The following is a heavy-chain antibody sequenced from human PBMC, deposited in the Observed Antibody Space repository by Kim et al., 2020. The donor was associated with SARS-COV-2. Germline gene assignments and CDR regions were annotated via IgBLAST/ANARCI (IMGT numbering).Heavy chain of an antibody. Sequence: SETLSLTCTVSGGSISSYYWSWIRQPPGKGLEWIGYIYYSGSTNYNPSLKSRVTISVDTSKNQFSLKLSSVTAADTAVYYCAREEYTERDAFDIWGQGTMVTVSS. J-gene: IGHJ3*02. CDR3: AREEYTERDAFDI. D-gene: IGHD6-6*01. CDR2: IYYSGST. CDR1: GGSISSYY. V-gene: IGHV4-59*01.